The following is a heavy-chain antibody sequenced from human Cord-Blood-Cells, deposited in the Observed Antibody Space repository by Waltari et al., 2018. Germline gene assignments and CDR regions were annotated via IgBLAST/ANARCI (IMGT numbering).Heavy chain of an antibody. V-gene: IGHV4-31*03. CDR1: GGSISSGGYY. CDR2: IYYSGST. J-gene: IGHJ4*02. D-gene: IGHD3-10*01. CDR3: ARAFGSLLSVHYYFDY. Sequence: QVQLQESGPGLVKPSQTLSLTCTVSGGSISSGGYYWSWIRQHPGKGLEWIGYIYYSGSTYYNPSLKSRVTISVDTSKNQFSLKLSSVAAADTAVYYCARAFGSLLSVHYYFDYWGQGTLVTVSS.